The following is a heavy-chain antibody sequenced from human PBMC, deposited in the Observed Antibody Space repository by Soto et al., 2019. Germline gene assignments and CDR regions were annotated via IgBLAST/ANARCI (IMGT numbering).Heavy chain of an antibody. CDR1: GVPLRSSSDY. CDR3: ASTNKQYCSGGSCHQQGENYYYGMDV. D-gene: IGHD2-15*01. V-gene: IGHV4-39*01. J-gene: IGHJ6*02. Sequence: SETLSLTHTGSGVPLRSSSDYCGWIRQPPGKGLGWIGSFYYSGSTYYNPSLKSRVTISVDTSKNQFSLKLSSVTAADTAVYYCASTNKQYCSGGSCHQQGENYYYGMDVWGQGTTVTVS. CDR2: FYYSGST.